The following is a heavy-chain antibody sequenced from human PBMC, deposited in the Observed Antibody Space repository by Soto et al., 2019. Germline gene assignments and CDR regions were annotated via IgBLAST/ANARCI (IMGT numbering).Heavy chain of an antibody. V-gene: IGHV3-74*01. CDR1: GFTFSSYW. CDR3: ARVNPGYSYVNY. D-gene: IGHD5-18*01. CDR2: INSDGSTT. J-gene: IGHJ4*02. Sequence: EVQLVESGGGLVQPGGSLRLSCAASGFTFSSYWMLWVRQAPGKGLVWVSRINSDGSTTSYADSVKGRFTISRDNAKNTLYLQMNSLRAEDMAVYYCARVNPGYSYVNYWGQGTLVTVSS.